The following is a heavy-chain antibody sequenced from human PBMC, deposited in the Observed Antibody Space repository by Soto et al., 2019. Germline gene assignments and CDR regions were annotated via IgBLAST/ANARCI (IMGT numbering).Heavy chain of an antibody. CDR1: GYPVTAYY. CDR2: INPATGAA. D-gene: IGHD3-3*01. V-gene: IGHV1-2*02. CDR3: ARGGGVGVAGSAAFDM. J-gene: IGHJ3*02. Sequence: QLHLVQSGAVVKKPGASVTVSCSASGYPVTAYYMHWVRQAPGRGLEWMGGINPATGAAKYTQTFPGRVTMPRDTSPSTVFMELSGLTSEDTAVFSCARGGGVGVAGSAAFDMWGQGTLVTVSS.